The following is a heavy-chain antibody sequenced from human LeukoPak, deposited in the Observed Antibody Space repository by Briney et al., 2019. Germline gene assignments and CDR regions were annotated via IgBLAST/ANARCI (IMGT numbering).Heavy chain of an antibody. Sequence: GGSLRLSCAASGFIFSDYYMSWIRQTPGKGLEWISYISNSDNDIYYAGSVKGRFTISRDNTRNSLFLQMNSLRPDDTAVYYCASGSSLVGYWGQGTLVTVSP. CDR3: ASGSSLVGY. D-gene: IGHD2-15*01. CDR1: GFIFSDYY. J-gene: IGHJ4*02. CDR2: ISNSDNDI. V-gene: IGHV3-11*01.